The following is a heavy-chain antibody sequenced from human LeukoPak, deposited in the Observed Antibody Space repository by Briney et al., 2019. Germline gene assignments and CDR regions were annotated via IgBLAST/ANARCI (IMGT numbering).Heavy chain of an antibody. CDR3: ARGPFSCSGGSCYSSYGY. D-gene: IGHD2-15*01. V-gene: IGHV1-8*03. J-gene: IGHJ4*02. CDR2: MNPNSGNT. Sequence: ASVKVSCNASGYTFTSYNINWVRQATGQGLEWVGWMNPNSGNTGYAQKFQGRVTITRNTSISTAYMELNSLRSEDTAVYYCARGPFSCSGGSCYSSYGYWGQGTLVTVSS. CDR1: GYTFTSYN.